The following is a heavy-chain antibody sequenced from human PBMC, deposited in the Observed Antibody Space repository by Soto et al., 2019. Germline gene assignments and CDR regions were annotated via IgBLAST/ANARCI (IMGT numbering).Heavy chain of an antibody. CDR1: GFTFSSYA. CDR2: ISYDGSNK. V-gene: IGHV3-30-3*01. Sequence: PGGSLRLSCAASGFTFSSYAMHWVRQAPGKGLEWVAVISYDGSNKYYADSVKGRFTISRDNSKNTLYLQMNSLRAEDTAVYYCARGGYCSSTSCYGIMDVWGQGTTVTVSS. D-gene: IGHD2-2*01. CDR3: ARGGYCSSTSCYGIMDV. J-gene: IGHJ6*02.